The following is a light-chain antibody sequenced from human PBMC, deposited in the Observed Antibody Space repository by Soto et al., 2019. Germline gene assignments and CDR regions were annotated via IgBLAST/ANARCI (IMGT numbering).Light chain of an antibody. CDR1: QSIRSY. V-gene: IGKV1-39*01. CDR3: QQSYNIPRT. J-gene: IGKJ5*01. Sequence: IQLHQSPSSLSASSGYIVAITSLAWQSIRSYLNWYQQKPGSAPNLVIYAASSVQSGVPSRFSGGGSGTDFTLTISSLQPEDFATYYCQQSYNIPRTFGQGTRLEIK. CDR2: AAS.